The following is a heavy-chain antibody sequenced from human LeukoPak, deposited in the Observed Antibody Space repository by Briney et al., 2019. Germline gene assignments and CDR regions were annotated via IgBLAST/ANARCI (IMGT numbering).Heavy chain of an antibody. J-gene: IGHJ4*02. Sequence: PGGSLRLSCAASGLTFSSYSMNWVRQAPGKGLEWVSSISSSSNYIYYADSVKGRFTICRDNAKNSLYLQMNSLRAEDTAVYYCARVPHAMVRGVITTEFYFDYWGQGTLVTVSS. CDR3: ARVPHAMVRGVITTEFYFDY. V-gene: IGHV3-21*01. CDR1: GLTFSSYS. D-gene: IGHD3-10*01. CDR2: ISSSSNYI.